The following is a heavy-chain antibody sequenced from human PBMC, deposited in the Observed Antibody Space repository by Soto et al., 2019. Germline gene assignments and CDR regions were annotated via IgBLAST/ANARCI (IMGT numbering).Heavy chain of an antibody. D-gene: IGHD6-13*01. J-gene: IGHJ5*02. CDR2: IIPIFVTA. CDR1: AGTFSSYA. CDR3: ARGRVAAAGGGPLDDP. V-gene: IGHV1-69*01. Sequence: QVQLVQSGAEVKKPGSSVKVSCKASAGTFSSYAISWVRQAPGQGLEWKGGIIPIFVTANYAQKFQGRVTITADESTSTAYMERSSLRSEDTAVYYCARGRVAAAGGGPLDDPWGQGTLVTVSS.